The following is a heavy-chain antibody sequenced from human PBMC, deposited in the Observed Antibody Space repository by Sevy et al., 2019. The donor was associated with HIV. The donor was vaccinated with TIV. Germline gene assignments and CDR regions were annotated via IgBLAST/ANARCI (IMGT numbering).Heavy chain of an antibody. CDR3: AKDSPWVGATSRSFEY. V-gene: IGHV1-18*01. Sequence: ASVMVSCKASGYTFTNYGVSWVRQAPGQGLEWMGWISGYNGDTNYAQKVQGRLTLTTDTSTSTAYMELRSLGSDDTALYYCAKDSPWVGATSRSFEYWGQGTLVTVSS. CDR2: ISGYNGDT. J-gene: IGHJ4*02. D-gene: IGHD1-26*01. CDR1: GYTFTNYG.